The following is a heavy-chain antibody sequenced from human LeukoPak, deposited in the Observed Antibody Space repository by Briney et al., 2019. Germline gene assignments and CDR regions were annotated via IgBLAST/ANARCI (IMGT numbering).Heavy chain of an antibody. V-gene: IGHV3-48*02. Sequence: GGSLRLSCAASGFTFSSYSMNWVRQAPGKGLEWLSYINGGGTTIYYADSVKGRFTISRDNAKNPLYLQMNSLRDEDTAVYYCARSLWNNYEGYWGQGTLVTVSS. J-gene: IGHJ4*02. CDR3: ARSLWNNYEGY. CDR2: INGGGTTI. D-gene: IGHD3-3*01. CDR1: GFTFSSYS.